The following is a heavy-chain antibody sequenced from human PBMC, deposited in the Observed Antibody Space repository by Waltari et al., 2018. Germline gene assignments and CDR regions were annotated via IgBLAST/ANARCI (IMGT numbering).Heavy chain of an antibody. Sequence: EVQLLESGGGLVQPGGSLRLSCVASALTLSRYTMSWVRQAPGKGVGWFSSIGGSGISTYYADSVKGRFTISRDNSKDTLYLQINSLRAEDTAVYYCAKDIAPAGTRYFDYWGQGTLVTVSS. V-gene: IGHV3-23*01. CDR3: AKDIAPAGTRYFDY. CDR1: ALTLSRYT. D-gene: IGHD6-13*01. J-gene: IGHJ4*02. CDR2: IGGSGIST.